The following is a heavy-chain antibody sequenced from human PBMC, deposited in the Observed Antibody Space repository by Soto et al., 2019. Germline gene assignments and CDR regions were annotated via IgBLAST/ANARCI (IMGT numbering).Heavy chain of an antibody. CDR1: GGSISGYY. D-gene: IGHD3-3*01. Sequence: QVQLQESGPGLVKPSETLSLTCTVFGGSISGYYWSWIRQPPGKGLEWIGYIFHSGSTKYNPSLRSRVTMSVDTSTNQLSLKMTSVTAAYSAVYYCARATTLFGVVLSDWGQGSLVTVSS. V-gene: IGHV4-59*08. CDR3: ARATTLFGVVLSD. J-gene: IGHJ4*02. CDR2: IFHSGST.